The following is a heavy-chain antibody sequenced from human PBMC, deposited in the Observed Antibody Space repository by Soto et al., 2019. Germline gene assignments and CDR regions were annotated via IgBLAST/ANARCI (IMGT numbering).Heavy chain of an antibody. CDR3: ARDKITGLFDY. CDR1: GGSCSGYS. V-gene: IGHV4-34*01. Sequence: SETLSLTCAVYGGSCSGYSWTWIRQPPGTGLEWIGEINHTGSTNYNPSLKSRVTISVDTSKNQFSLKLTSVTAADTAVYYCARDKITGLFDYWGQGTLVTVSS. J-gene: IGHJ4*02. D-gene: IGHD2-8*02. CDR2: INHTGST.